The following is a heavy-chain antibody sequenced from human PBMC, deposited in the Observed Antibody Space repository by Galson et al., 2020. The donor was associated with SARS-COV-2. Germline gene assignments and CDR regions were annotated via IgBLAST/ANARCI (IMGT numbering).Heavy chain of an antibody. CDR2: ISYDGSNK. CDR1: GFTFSSYA. Sequence: GGSLRLSCAASGFTFSSYAMHWVRQAPGKGLEWVAVISYDGSNKYYADSVKGRFTISRDNSKNTLYLQMNSLRAEDTAVYYCARGREWREHDAFDIWGQGTMVTVSS. D-gene: IGHD2-8*01. CDR3: ARGREWREHDAFDI. V-gene: IGHV3-30-3*01. J-gene: IGHJ3*02.